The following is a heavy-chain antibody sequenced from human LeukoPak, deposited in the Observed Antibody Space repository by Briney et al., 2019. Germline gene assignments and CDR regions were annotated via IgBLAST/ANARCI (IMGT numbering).Heavy chain of an antibody. CDR3: ARIAVAGTRWFDP. J-gene: IGHJ5*02. CDR1: GFTFTTYW. D-gene: IGHD6-19*01. CDR2: ISSSGSTI. V-gene: IGHV3-48*04. Sequence: GGSLRPSCAASGFTFTTYWMSWVRQAPGKGLEGVSYISSSGSTIYYADSVKGRFTISRDNAKNSLYLQMNSLRAEDTAVYYCARIAVAGTRWFDPWGQGTLVTVSS.